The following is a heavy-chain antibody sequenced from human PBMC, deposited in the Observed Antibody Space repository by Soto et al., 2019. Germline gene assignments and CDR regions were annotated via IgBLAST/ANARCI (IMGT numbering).Heavy chain of an antibody. Sequence: GGSLRLSCAASGFTFSSYAMSWVRQAPGKGLEWVSAISGSGGSTYYADSVKGRFTISRDNSKNTLYLQMNSLRAEDKAVYYCAKGYDFWSGYYTGRENNWFDPWGQGTLVTVSS. CDR2: ISGSGGST. CDR3: AKGYDFWSGYYTGRENNWFDP. V-gene: IGHV3-23*01. J-gene: IGHJ5*02. CDR1: GFTFSSYA. D-gene: IGHD3-3*01.